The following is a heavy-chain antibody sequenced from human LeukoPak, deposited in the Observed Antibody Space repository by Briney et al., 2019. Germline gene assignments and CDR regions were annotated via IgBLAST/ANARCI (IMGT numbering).Heavy chain of an antibody. V-gene: IGHV3-7*01. CDR2: IKQDGSEK. D-gene: IGHD2-2*01. J-gene: IGHJ6*02. CDR3: ARETPLREVEPADRGNYPSYYGMDV. Sequence: GGSLRLSCAASGFTFSRYWMNWVRQSPGKGLEWVADIKQDGSEKYYVDSVKGRFTISRDNSKNSLYLQMNSLRGEDTAVYYCARETPLREVEPADRGNYPSYYGMDVWGQGTTVTVSS. CDR1: GFTFSRYW.